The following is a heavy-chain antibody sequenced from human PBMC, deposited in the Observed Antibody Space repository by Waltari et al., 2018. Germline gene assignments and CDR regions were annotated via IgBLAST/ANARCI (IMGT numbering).Heavy chain of an antibody. J-gene: IGHJ3*02. CDR1: GYTFSDYY. D-gene: IGHD3-3*01. CDR3: ARDLFPNFWSGYGFDI. Sequence: QVHLVQSGAEVKKPGASVRVSCKTSGYTFSDYYIYWVRQAPGQGLEWMGWINPKSGATNPAQKFQGRVTWTRDTSTSTVYMELRGLTSDDTAIYYCARDLFPNFWSGYGFDIWGQGTKVTVSS. V-gene: IGHV1-2*02. CDR2: INPKSGAT.